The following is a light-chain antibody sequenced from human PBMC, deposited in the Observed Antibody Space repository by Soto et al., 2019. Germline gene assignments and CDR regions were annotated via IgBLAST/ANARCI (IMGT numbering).Light chain of an antibody. Sequence: EIVMTQSPATLSVSPGERATLSCRASQRVSSNLAWYQQKPGQAPRLLIYGASTRATGIPVRFSGSGSGTEFTLTISRLQSEDFAVYYCQQYNNWPYTFGQGTKLEIK. CDR3: QQYNNWPYT. CDR2: GAS. J-gene: IGKJ2*01. CDR1: QRVSSN. V-gene: IGKV3-15*01.